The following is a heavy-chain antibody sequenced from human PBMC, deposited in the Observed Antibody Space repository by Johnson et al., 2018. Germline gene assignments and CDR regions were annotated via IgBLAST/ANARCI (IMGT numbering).Heavy chain of an antibody. V-gene: IGHV3-74*02. J-gene: IGHJ1*01. CDR1: GFTFSDYW. Sequence: EVQLVESGGGLVQPGRSLRLSCAASGFTFSDYWMQWVRQGPGKGLVWVSRISPDGGSASYPDSVKGRFTISRDNAKNTLYLQMDSLGVEDTAVYFCARGLYGDYVGSEYLQHWGQGTLVTVSS. D-gene: IGHD4-17*01. CDR2: ISPDGGSA. CDR3: ARGLYGDYVGSEYLQH.